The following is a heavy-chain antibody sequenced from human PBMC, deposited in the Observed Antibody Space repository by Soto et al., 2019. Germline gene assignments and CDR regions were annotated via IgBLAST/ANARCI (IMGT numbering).Heavy chain of an antibody. CDR1: GFTFGDYA. J-gene: IGHJ6*02. CDR3: TRAGYSYGYFYYGMDV. V-gene: IGHV3-49*03. D-gene: IGHD5-18*01. CDR2: IRSKAYGGTT. Sequence: PGGSLRLSCTASGFTFGDYAMSWFRQAPGKGLEWVGFIRSKAYGGTTEYAASVKGRFTISRDDSKSIAYLQMNSLKTEDTAVYYCTRAGYSYGYFYYGMDVWGQGTTVTVSS.